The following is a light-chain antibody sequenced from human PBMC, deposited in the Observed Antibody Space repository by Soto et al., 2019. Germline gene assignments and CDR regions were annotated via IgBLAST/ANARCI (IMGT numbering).Light chain of an antibody. CDR2: GAS. CDR3: QQYGSSPYT. V-gene: IGKV3-20*01. Sequence: EIVLTQSPGTLSLSPGERATLSCRASQSVSSSYLAWYQQKPGQAPRLLIYGASSRATGIPDRFSGSGYGTDCTLTISRLEPEDFAGYDCQQYGSSPYTVGQGTKLEI. J-gene: IGKJ2*01. CDR1: QSVSSSY.